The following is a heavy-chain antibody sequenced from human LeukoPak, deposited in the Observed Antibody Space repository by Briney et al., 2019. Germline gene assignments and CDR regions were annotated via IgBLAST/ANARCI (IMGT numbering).Heavy chain of an antibody. CDR1: GFAFSTFS. V-gene: IGHV3-48*01. CDR3: VRDLAYAFDT. CDR2: IRSSSS. Sequence: GGSLRLSCSASGFAFSTFSFNWIRQAPGKGLEWLSYIRSSSSVADSVKGRFTISRDDAKHSLHLQMKSLRAEDRTVYYCVRDLAYAFDTWGQGTMVTVSS. J-gene: IGHJ3*02.